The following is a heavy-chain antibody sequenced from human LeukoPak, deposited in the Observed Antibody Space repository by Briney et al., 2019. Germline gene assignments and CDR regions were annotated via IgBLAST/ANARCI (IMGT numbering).Heavy chain of an antibody. J-gene: IGHJ5*02. D-gene: IGHD1-26*01. CDR1: GYTFTRYY. CDR2: INPTGGST. Sequence: ATVKVSCKASGYTFTRYYMHWVRQAPGQGLEWMGLINPTGGSTGYAQKFQGRVTMTRDMSTSTDYMELSSLRPEDTAIYYCARDNSVGDNAWWFDPWGQGTLVTVSS. V-gene: IGHV1-46*01. CDR3: ARDNSVGDNAWWFDP.